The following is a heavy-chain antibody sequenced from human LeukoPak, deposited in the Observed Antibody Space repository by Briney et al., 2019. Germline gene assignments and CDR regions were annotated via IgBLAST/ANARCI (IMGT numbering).Heavy chain of an antibody. CDR2: ISYAGSNK. V-gene: IGHV3-30-3*01. CDR1: KFTFSNYV. D-gene: IGHD3-16*02. J-gene: IGHJ4*02. CDR3: ATLGGIYVWGSYRRIDY. Sequence: GGSLRLSCAASKFTFSNYVMHWVRQAPGKGLEWVAIISYAGSNKYYADSVKGRFTISRDNSKNTLYLQMNSLRTEDTAVYYCATLGGIYVWGSYRRIDYWGQGTLVTVSS.